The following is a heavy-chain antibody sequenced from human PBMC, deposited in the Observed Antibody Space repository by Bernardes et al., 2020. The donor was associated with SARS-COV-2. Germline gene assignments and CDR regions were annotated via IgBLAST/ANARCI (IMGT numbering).Heavy chain of an antibody. CDR2: MNWNGAGT. Sequence: GGSLRLSCVASGFTFDGYGMNWVRQAPGKGLEWVSGMNWNGAGTGYADSVEGRFSISRDNAKKSLYLQMNGLRAEDTAVYYCARTSGWSYAMDVWGQGTTVTVSS. CDR3: ARTSGWSYAMDV. V-gene: IGHV3-20*04. J-gene: IGHJ6*02. CDR1: GFTFDGYG. D-gene: IGHD6-19*01.